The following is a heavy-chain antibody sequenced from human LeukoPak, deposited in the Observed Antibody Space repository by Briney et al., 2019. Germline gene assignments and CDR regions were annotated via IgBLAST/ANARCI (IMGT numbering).Heavy chain of an antibody. D-gene: IGHD2-15*01. CDR3: ARDSGFLPYNWFDT. J-gene: IGHJ5*02. CDR2: ITYDGSDK. Sequence: QSGGSLRLSCAASGFSFSTFAMDWVRQAPGKGLEWVAVITYDGSDKYYADSVKGRFSISRGNSKNTLYLQMNSLRAEDTAVYYCARDSGFLPYNWFDTWGQGTLVTVSS. V-gene: IGHV3-30-3*01. CDR1: GFSFSTFA.